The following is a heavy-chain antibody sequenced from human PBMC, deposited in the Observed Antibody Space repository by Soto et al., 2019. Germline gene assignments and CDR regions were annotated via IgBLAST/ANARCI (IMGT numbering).Heavy chain of an antibody. Sequence: QVQLQESGPGLVKPSQTLSLTCTVSGGSISSGGDYWSWIRQHPGKGLEWIGYIYYSGSTYYNPSLKSRVTISVDTSKNQFSLKLRSVTAADTAVYYCARNGGYCSGGSCYVDIWGQGTMVTVSS. CDR3: ARNGGYCSGGSCYVDI. CDR2: IYYSGST. D-gene: IGHD2-15*01. CDR1: GGSISSGGDY. V-gene: IGHV4-31*03. J-gene: IGHJ3*02.